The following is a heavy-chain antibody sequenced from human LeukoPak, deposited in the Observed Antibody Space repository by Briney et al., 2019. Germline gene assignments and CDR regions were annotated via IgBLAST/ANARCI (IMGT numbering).Heavy chain of an antibody. CDR3: ARSEEVGATTFDY. J-gene: IGHJ4*02. CDR1: GYTFTDYF. CDR2: INPNSGGT. Sequence: ASVKVSCKASGYTFTDYFIHWVRQAPGQGLEWMGWINPNSGGTNYAQKFQGRVTMTRDTSISTAYMELSRLRSDDTAVYYCARSEEVGATTFDYWGQGTLVTVSS. V-gene: IGHV1-2*02. D-gene: IGHD1-26*01.